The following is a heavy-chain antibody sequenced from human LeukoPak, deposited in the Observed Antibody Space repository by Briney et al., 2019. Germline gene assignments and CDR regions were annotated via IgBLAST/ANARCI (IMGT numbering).Heavy chain of an antibody. CDR3: ARLTMVRGVRYFDP. CDR2: IFPADSDT. Sequence: GESLKISCKGSGYSFTSYWIGWVRQMPGKGLEWMGIIFPADSDTRYSPSFQGQATISADKSITTAYLQWSSLKASDSAMYYCARLTMVRGVRYFDPWGQGTLVTVSS. J-gene: IGHJ5*02. CDR1: GYSFTSYW. V-gene: IGHV5-51*01. D-gene: IGHD3-10*01.